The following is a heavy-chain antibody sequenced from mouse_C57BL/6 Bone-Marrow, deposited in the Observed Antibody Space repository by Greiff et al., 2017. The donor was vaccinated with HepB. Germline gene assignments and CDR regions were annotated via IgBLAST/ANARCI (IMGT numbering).Heavy chain of an antibody. CDR1: GYSITSGYY. CDR3: AITTVVATDY. V-gene: IGHV3-6*01. Sequence: EVKLQESGPGLVKPSQSLSLTCSVTGYSITSGYYWNWIRQFPGNKLEWMGYISYDGSNNYNPSLKNRISLTRDTSKNQFFLKLNSVTTEDTATYYCAITTVVATDYWGQGTSVTVSS. D-gene: IGHD1-1*01. J-gene: IGHJ4*01. CDR2: ISYDGSN.